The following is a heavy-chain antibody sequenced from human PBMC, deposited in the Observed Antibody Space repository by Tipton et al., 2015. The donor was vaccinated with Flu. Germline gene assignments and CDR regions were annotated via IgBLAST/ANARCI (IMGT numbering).Heavy chain of an antibody. J-gene: IGHJ5*02. Sequence: LRLSCSVSGTSVSSFYWSWIRQSAGKRLEWIGRMYIRGSTNYNPSLKGRATISLDMSRNQFSLKLISVTAADTAVYYCTRGTIYYDSRGFEYYRFGPWGQGSLVSVSS. D-gene: IGHD3-22*01. CDR2: MYIRGST. CDR1: GTSVSSFY. CDR3: TRGTIYYDSRGFEYYRFGP. V-gene: IGHV4-4*07.